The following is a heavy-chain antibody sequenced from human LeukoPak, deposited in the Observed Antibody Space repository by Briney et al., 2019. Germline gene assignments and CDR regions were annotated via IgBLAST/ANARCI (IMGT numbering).Heavy chain of an antibody. D-gene: IGHD3-10*01. CDR1: GFTFTNYA. Sequence: GGSLRLSCAASGFTFTNYAMAWVRQAPGKGLEWVSAFGGGSAYYADSVKGRFTISRDNSKNMLYLQVNSLRADDTAVYYCARVSGSFDMWGQGTMVTVSS. CDR3: ARVSGSFDM. V-gene: IGHV3-23*01. J-gene: IGHJ3*02. CDR2: FGGGSA.